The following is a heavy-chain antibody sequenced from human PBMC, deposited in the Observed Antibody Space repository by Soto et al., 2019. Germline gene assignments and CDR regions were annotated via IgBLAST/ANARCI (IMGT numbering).Heavy chain of an antibody. CDR2: INAGNGDT. CDR3: ARKEEGPYCPFDL. Sequence: QVHLVQSGAEVEKPGASVKVSCKASGFTLTRYALHWVRQAPGQRLEYMGWINAGNGDTGHPQKFQGRVTMTRDIPASTVYMELNSLTAEDTAVYYCARKEEGPYCPFDLWGQGTLVAVSS. J-gene: IGHJ3*01. V-gene: IGHV1-3*01. D-gene: IGHD2-8*02. CDR1: GFTLTRYA.